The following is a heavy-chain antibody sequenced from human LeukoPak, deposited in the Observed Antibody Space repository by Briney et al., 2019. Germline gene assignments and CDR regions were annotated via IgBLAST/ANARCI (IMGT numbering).Heavy chain of an antibody. CDR3: VPRKEWSCYMDV. CDR1: GFTFSSYW. J-gene: IGHJ6*03. D-gene: IGHD3-3*01. Sequence: PGGSLRLSCAASGFTFSSYWMSWVRQAPGKGLEWVANIKQDGSEKYYVDSVKGRFTISRANSKNTLYLQMNSLRAEDTAVYYCVPRKEWSCYMDVWGKGTTVTVSS. V-gene: IGHV3-7*03. CDR2: IKQDGSEK.